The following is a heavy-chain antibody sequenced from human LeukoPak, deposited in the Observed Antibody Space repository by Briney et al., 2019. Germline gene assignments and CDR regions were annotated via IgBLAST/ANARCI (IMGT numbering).Heavy chain of an antibody. J-gene: IGHJ4*02. CDR2: FDPEDGET. D-gene: IGHD3-10*01. Sequence: GASVKVSCKVSGYTLTELSMHWVRQAPGKGLEWMGGFDPEDGETIHAQKFQGRVTMTEDTSTDTAYMELSRLRSDDTAVYYCAREQTYYYGSGSYYNGFYFDYWGQGTLVTVSS. CDR1: GYTLTELS. CDR3: AREQTYYYGSGSYYNGFYFDY. V-gene: IGHV1-24*01.